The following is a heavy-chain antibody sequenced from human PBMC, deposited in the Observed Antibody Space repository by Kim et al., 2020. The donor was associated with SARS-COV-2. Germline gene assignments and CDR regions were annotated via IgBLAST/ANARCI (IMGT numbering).Heavy chain of an antibody. CDR2: ISSSSSYI. Sequence: GGSLRLSCAASGFTFSSYSMNWVRQAPGKGLEWVSSISSSSSYIYYADSVKGRFTISRDNAKNSLYLQMNSLRAEDTAVYYCASGYCSGGSCAPFDYWGQGTLVTVSS. D-gene: IGHD2-15*01. V-gene: IGHV3-21*01. CDR3: ASGYCSGGSCAPFDY. J-gene: IGHJ4*02. CDR1: GFTFSSYS.